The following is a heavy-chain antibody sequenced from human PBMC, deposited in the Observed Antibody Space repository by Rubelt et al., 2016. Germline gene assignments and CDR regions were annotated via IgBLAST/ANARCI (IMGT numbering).Heavy chain of an antibody. D-gene: IGHD6-13*01. CDR3: ARGSRISSSWYYDAFDI. J-gene: IGHJ3*02. CDR2: INPSGGST. V-gene: IGHV1-46*01. Sequence: VRQAPGQGLEWMGIINPSGGSTSYAQKFQGRVTMTTDTSTSTAYMELRSLRSDDTAVYYCARGSRISSSWYYDAFDIWGQGTMVTVSS.